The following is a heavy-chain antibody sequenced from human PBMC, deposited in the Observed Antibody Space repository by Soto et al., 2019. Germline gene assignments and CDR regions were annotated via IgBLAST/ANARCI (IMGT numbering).Heavy chain of an antibody. D-gene: IGHD3-22*01. Sequence: PSETLSLTCTVSGGSITISSWTWLRQPPGKELEWIGFTSHSGRTDYNPSLKSRVTISVDAPKNQFFLKLSSVNAADTAMYYCARVRSDSYLIGHYYIMDVWGQGTTVTVSS. CDR3: ARVRSDSYLIGHYYIMDV. CDR2: TSHSGRT. J-gene: IGHJ6*02. V-gene: IGHV4-59*01. CDR1: GGSITISS.